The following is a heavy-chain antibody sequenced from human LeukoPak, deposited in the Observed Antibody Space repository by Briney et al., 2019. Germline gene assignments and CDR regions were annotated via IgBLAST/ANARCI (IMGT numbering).Heavy chain of an antibody. Sequence: ASVKVSCKASGYTFTGYYMHWVRQAPGQGLEWMGWINPNSGGTNYAQKFQGRVTITADESTSTAYMELSSLGSEDTAVYYCARDRGANWDDAFDIWGQGTMVTVSS. CDR3: ARDRGANWDDAFDI. CDR2: INPNSGGT. D-gene: IGHD1-1*01. J-gene: IGHJ3*02. CDR1: GYTFTGYY. V-gene: IGHV1-2*02.